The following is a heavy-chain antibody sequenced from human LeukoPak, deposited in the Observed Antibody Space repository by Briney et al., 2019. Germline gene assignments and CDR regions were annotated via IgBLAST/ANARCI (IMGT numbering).Heavy chain of an antibody. CDR1: GGTFSSYA. CDR3: AAFEQQLQYYYYYYMDV. CDR2: IIPIFGTA. J-gene: IGHJ6*03. Sequence: SVKVSCKASGGTFSSYAISWVRQAPGQGLEWMGGIIPIFGTANYAQKFQGRVTITTDESTSTAYTELSSLRSEDTAVYYCAAFEQQLQYYYYYYMDVWGKGTTVTVSS. V-gene: IGHV1-69*05. D-gene: IGHD6-13*01.